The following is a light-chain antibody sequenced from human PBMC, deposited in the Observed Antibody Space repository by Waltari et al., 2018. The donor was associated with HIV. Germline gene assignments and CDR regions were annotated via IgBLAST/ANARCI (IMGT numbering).Light chain of an antibody. CDR2: DLN. J-gene: IGLJ2*01. V-gene: IGLV2-14*03. CDR3: ASNRLDYTLI. Sequence: QSALTQPASVSGFLGQSINISCPGISPESRFYQYVSWYQQYPGKIPSLIIFDLNNRPSGVSDHFSGSRSGNSASLTFSGLQSGDEAHYYCASNRLDYTLIFGGGTKLTVL. CDR1: SPESRFYQY.